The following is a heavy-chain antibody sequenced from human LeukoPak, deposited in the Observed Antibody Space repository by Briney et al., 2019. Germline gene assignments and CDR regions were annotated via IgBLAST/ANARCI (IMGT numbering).Heavy chain of an antibody. V-gene: IGHV1-18*01. Sequence: ASVKVSCKASGYTFTSYGISWVRQAPGQGLEWMGWISAYNGNTNYAQKLQGRVTMTTDTSTSTAYMELRSLRSDDTAVYYCARDTSEYYYDSSSYYYWGQGTLVTVSS. D-gene: IGHD3-22*01. CDR2: ISAYNGNT. CDR1: GYTFTSYG. CDR3: ARDTSEYYYDSSSYYY. J-gene: IGHJ4*02.